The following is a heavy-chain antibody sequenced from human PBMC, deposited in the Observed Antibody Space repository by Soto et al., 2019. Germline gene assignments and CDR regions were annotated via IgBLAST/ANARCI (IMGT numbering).Heavy chain of an antibody. CDR3: ARVITYYYDSSGYYHFDY. CDR2: INPNSGGT. J-gene: IGHJ4*02. Sequence: ASVKVSCKASGYTFTGYYMHWVRQAPGQGLEWMGWINPNSGGTNYAQKFQGRVTMTRDTSISTAYMELSRLRSDDTAVYYCARVITYYYDSSGYYHFDYWGQGTMVTVYS. D-gene: IGHD3-22*01. CDR1: GYTFTGYY. V-gene: IGHV1-2*02.